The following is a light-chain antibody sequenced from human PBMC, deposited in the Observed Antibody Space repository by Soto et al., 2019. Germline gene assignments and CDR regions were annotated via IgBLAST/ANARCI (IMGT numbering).Light chain of an antibody. V-gene: IGKV1-5*01. CDR1: QSVSIW. CDR3: QQYKNYLT. Sequence: IQMTQSPSTLSASVVDRVTFTCRASQSVSIWLAWYQQKPGKAPKLLISGASTLESGVPSRFSGSGSGTEFTLTISSLQPDDFATYYCQQYKNYLTFGQGTKVDIK. CDR2: GAS. J-gene: IGKJ1*01.